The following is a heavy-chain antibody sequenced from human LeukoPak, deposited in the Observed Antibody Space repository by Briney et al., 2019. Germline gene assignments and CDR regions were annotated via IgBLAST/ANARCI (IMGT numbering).Heavy chain of an antibody. CDR2: INNDESST. CDR1: GFTFSSYW. J-gene: IGHJ4*02. D-gene: IGHD6-19*01. CDR3: AKDNRRHYTSGPNPDSLH. Sequence: GGSLRLSCAASGFTFSSYWMHWVCQSPGKGLVWVSRINNDESSTSYADSVKGRFTISRDNAKNSLYLQMNSLRVEDTAFYYCAKDNRRHYTSGPNPDSLHWGQGALVTVSS. V-gene: IGHV3-74*01.